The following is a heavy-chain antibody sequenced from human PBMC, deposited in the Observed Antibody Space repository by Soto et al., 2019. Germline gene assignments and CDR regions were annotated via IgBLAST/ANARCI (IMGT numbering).Heavy chain of an antibody. J-gene: IGHJ5*02. V-gene: IGHV3-53*01. D-gene: IGHD1-26*01. CDR2: HYSGGST. Sequence: GSLRLSCAISGFSVSSNYLSWVRQAPGRGLEWVSVHYSGGSTYYADSVQGRFTISRDKSNNTLYLQMRRVRAEDTAVYFCARHRHPRGTVGATSPLDPWGQGTQVTVSS. CDR3: ARHRHPRGTVGATSPLDP. CDR1: GFSVSSNY.